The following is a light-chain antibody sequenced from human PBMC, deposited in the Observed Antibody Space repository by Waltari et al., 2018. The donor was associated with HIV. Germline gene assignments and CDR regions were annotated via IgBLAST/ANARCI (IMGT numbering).Light chain of an antibody. Sequence: DTQMTQSPASLSASVGDRVTITCRASLGMGIYLAWFQQKPGKAPKSLIYEASRLQSGVPSRFSGTKSGRDFTLTISSLQPEDSATYYCQQYDTYPQTFGGGTKVEV. CDR3: QQYDTYPQT. CDR1: LGMGIY. J-gene: IGKJ4*01. V-gene: IGKV1-16*01. CDR2: EAS.